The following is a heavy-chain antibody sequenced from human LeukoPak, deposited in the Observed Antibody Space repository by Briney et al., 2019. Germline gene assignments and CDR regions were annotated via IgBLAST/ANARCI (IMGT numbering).Heavy chain of an antibody. V-gene: IGHV4-59*01. D-gene: IGHD3-10*01. CDR3: AKGRGYFDY. J-gene: IGHJ4*02. CDR1: GGSISSYY. CDR2: IYYSGST. Sequence: SEILSLTCTVSGGSISSYYWSWIRQPPGKGLEWIGYIYYSGSTNYNPSLKGRVTISVDTSKNQFSLKLSSVTAADTAVYYCAKGRGYFDYWGQGTLVTVSS.